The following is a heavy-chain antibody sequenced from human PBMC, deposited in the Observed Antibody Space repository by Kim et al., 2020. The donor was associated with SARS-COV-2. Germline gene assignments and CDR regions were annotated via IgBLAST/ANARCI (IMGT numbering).Heavy chain of an antibody. Sequence: ASVKVSCKVSGYTLTELSMHWVRQAPGKGLEWMGGFDPEDGETIYAQKFKGRVTMTEDTSTDTAYMELSSLISEDTAVYYCATSITIFGGFDPWGQGTLVTVSS. V-gene: IGHV1-24*01. CDR2: FDPEDGET. CDR1: GYTLTELS. D-gene: IGHD3-3*01. CDR3: ATSITIFGGFDP. J-gene: IGHJ5*02.